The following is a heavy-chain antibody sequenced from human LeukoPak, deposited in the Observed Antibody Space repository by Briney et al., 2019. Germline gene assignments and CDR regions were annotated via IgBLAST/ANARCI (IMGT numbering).Heavy chain of an antibody. CDR2: IYYSGST. CDR1: GGSISSYC. CDR3: ARDRERYYGSGSFDY. V-gene: IGHV4-59*01. J-gene: IGHJ4*02. D-gene: IGHD3-10*01. Sequence: SETLSLACTVSGGSISSYCWSWIRQPPGKGLEWIGYIYYSGSTNYNPSLKSRVTISVDTSKNQFSLKLSSVTAADTAVYYCARDRERYYGSGSFDYWGQGTLVTVSS.